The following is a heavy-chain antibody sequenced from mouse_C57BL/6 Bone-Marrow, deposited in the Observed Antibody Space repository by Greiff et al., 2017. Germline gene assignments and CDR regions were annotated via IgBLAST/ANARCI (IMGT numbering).Heavy chain of an antibody. D-gene: IGHD2-4*01. CDR2: IDPENGAT. J-gene: IGHJ3*01. V-gene: IGHV14-4*01. CDR3: TPYDYEGPWFAY. Sequence: EVQLQQSGAELVRPGASVKLSCTASGFNIKDDYMHWVKQRPEQGLEWIGWIDPENGATEYASKFQGKATITADTSSNTAYLQLSSLTSEDTAVYYCTPYDYEGPWFAYWGQGTLVTVSA. CDR1: GFNIKDDY.